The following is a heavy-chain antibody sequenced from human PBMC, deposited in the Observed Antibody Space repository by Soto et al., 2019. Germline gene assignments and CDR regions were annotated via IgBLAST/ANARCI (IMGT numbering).Heavy chain of an antibody. Sequence: PGGSLRLSCAASGFTVSSYWMHWVRQAPGKGLVWVSRINSDGSSTSYADSVKGRFTISRDNAKNTLYLQMNSLRAEDTAVYYCARVGDGYNSRAFDIWGQGTMVTVSS. CDR1: GFTVSSYW. J-gene: IGHJ3*02. CDR3: ARVGDGYNSRAFDI. CDR2: INSDGSST. V-gene: IGHV3-74*01. D-gene: IGHD5-12*01.